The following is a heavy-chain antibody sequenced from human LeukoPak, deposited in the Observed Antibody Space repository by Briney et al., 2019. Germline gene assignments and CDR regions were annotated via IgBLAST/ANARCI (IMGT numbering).Heavy chain of an antibody. CDR1: GFTFSSYA. V-gene: IGHV3-23*01. J-gene: IGHJ2*01. CDR3: AKPRYCSSTSCYWYFDL. D-gene: IGHD2-2*01. CDR2: ISVSDDST. Sequence: GGSLRLSCAASGFTFSSYAMSWVRQAPGKELEWVSTISVSDDSTYYADSVKGRFTISRDNSKSTLYLQMNSLRAEDTAVYYCAKPRYCSSTSCYWYFDLWGRGTLVTVSS.